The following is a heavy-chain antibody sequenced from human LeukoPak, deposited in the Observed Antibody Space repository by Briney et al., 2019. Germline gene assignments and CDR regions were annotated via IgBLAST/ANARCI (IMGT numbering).Heavy chain of an antibody. Sequence: SETLSLTCTVSGGSISSYYWSWIRQPPGKGLEWIGYIYYSGSTNYNPSLKSRVTISVDTSKNQFSLKLSSVTAADTAVYYCARVGVEFLDAFDIWGQWTMVTVSS. V-gene: IGHV4-59*01. CDR2: IYYSGST. J-gene: IGHJ3*02. CDR1: GGSISSYY. D-gene: IGHD3-3*01. CDR3: ARVGVEFLDAFDI.